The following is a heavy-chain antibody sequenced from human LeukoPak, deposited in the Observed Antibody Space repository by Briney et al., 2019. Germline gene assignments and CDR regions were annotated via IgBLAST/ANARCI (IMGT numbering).Heavy chain of an antibody. Sequence: GGSLRLSCAASGFTFSSYWMGWVRQAPGKGLEWVAFIKEDGSEKYYVDSVKGRFTISRDNAQNSLYLQMNSLRAEDTAVYYCASSSITTSMAFDIWGQGTMVTVSS. CDR2: IKEDGSEK. V-gene: IGHV3-7*01. D-gene: IGHD4-11*01. J-gene: IGHJ3*02. CDR1: GFTFSSYW. CDR3: ASSSITTSMAFDI.